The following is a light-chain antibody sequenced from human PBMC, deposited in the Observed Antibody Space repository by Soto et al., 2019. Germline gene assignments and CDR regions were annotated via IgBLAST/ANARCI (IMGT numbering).Light chain of an antibody. CDR2: DEY. J-gene: IGKJ5*01. Sequence: ERMRTRAPATLSLSQVETATLSFRASQTISKNLAWYKQKPGQAPRLLIYDEYTRATDIQARFSGSGSGTEFTITIRSMKSEDFEAYYCQKYNNWHITCGPGTRRAIK. CDR3: QKYNNWHIT. CDR1: QTISKN. V-gene: IGKV3-15*01.